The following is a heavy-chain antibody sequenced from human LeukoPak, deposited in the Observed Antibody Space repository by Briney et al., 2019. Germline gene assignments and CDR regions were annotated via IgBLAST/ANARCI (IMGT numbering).Heavy chain of an antibody. J-gene: IGHJ4*02. CDR1: GFTFDDHA. Sequence: GGSLRLSCAASGFTFDDHAMHWVRQAPGKGLEWVSGISWNSGSIGYADSVKGRFTISRDNAKNSLYLQMNSLRAEDTALYYCAKDQGRYSYGDFDYWGQGTLVTVSS. CDR2: ISWNSGSI. V-gene: IGHV3-9*01. D-gene: IGHD5-18*01. CDR3: AKDQGRYSYGDFDY.